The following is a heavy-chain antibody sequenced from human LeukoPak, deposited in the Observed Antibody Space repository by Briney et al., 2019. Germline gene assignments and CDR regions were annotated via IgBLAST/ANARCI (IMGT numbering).Heavy chain of an antibody. CDR3: ARDVGVTRFDP. Sequence: ASVKVSCKASGNTFSNYGFSWVRQAPGQGLEWMGWINANSGNTDYAQNFQGRVTLTTDTSTNVAYMELRSLTSDDTAVYYCARDVGVTRFDPWGQGTLVTVSS. J-gene: IGHJ5*02. CDR2: INANSGNT. CDR1: GNTFSNYG. V-gene: IGHV1-18*01. D-gene: IGHD3-22*01.